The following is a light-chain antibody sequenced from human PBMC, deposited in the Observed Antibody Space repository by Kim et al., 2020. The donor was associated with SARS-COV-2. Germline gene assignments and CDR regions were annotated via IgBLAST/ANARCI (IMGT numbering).Light chain of an antibody. Sequence: GKAVTISGTGSSGSIAASYVQWYQQRPGSVPTIVIYEDNQRPSGVPDRFSGSIDSSSNSAFLTISGLKTEDEADYYCQSYDSRSVVFGGGTQLPS. CDR2: EDN. CDR1: SGSIAASY. V-gene: IGLV6-57*02. J-gene: IGLJ2*01. CDR3: QSYDSRSVV.